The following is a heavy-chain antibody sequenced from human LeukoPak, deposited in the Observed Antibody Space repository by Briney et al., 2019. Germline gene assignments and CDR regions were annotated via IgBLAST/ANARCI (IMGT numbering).Heavy chain of an antibody. V-gene: IGHV4-59*12. CDR3: AREAYSSGWYRKDPFDI. CDR1: GGSISSYY. CDR2: IYYSGST. Sequence: TSSETLSLTCTVSGGSISSYYWSWIRQPPGKGLEWIGYIYYSGSTNYNPSLKSRVTMSVDTSKNQFSLKLSSVTAADTAVYYCAREAYSSGWYRKDPFDIWGQGTMVTVSS. D-gene: IGHD6-19*01. J-gene: IGHJ3*02.